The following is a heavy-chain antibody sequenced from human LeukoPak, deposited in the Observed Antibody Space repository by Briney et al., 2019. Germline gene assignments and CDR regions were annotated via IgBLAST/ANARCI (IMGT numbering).Heavy chain of an antibody. Sequence: GGSLRLSCAASGFTFEKYAMSWVRQAPGKGLEWVSLISGSTGNTYYPDSVQGRFTISRDNSKNTLFLQLNILRAEDTAVYYCAKVLAGAGTRPLGYWGQGTLVTVSS. J-gene: IGHJ4*02. CDR3: AKVLAGAGTRPLGY. D-gene: IGHD1-26*01. V-gene: IGHV3-23*01. CDR1: GFTFEKYA. CDR2: ISGSTGNT.